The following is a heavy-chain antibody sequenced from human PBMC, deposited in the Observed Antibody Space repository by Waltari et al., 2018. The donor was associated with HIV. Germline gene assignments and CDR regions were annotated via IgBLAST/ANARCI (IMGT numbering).Heavy chain of an antibody. D-gene: IGHD3-22*01. J-gene: IGHJ4*02. Sequence: EVQLVESGGTLIQQGGSLKLACVASGFTFHNAWMTWVRRAPGKGLAGLGPINGRRDAGKTAYATSVKDRFSISREDSKNMVYLQMNGLRVDDTAVYFCATGASSVPLLPYWGQGTPVTVAS. V-gene: IGHV3-15*02. CDR1: GFTFHNAW. CDR3: ATGASSVPLLPY. CDR2: INGRRDAGKT.